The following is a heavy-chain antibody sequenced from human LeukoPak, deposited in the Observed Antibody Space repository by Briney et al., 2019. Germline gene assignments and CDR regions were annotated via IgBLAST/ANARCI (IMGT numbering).Heavy chain of an antibody. CDR1: GFPFSGYA. V-gene: IGHV3-30*01. Sequence: GGSLRLSCTASGFPFSGYAMHWVRQAPGKGPERLALISFDGNEYYAESVKGRFTISRDNSKNTLFLQLNSLTHEDTAVYFCAREEEGEVRDYWGQGTLVTVSS. J-gene: IGHJ4*02. D-gene: IGHD3-16*01. CDR3: AREEEGEVRDY. CDR2: ISFDGNE.